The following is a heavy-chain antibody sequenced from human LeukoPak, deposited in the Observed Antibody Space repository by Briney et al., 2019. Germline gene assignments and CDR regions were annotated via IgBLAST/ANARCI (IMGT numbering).Heavy chain of an antibody. CDR1: GFTFSDYT. CDR2: VGGNDGMT. Sequence: GGSLRLSCAASGFTFSDYTMTWVRQPPGQGLEWVSAVGGNDGMTYYADTVKGRFTISRDNSKNMVYLQISSLRVGDTAIYYCARSVCGSWWSPDSWGQGTLVTVSS. J-gene: IGHJ4*02. D-gene: IGHD6-13*01. V-gene: IGHV3-23*01. CDR3: ARSVCGSWWSPDS.